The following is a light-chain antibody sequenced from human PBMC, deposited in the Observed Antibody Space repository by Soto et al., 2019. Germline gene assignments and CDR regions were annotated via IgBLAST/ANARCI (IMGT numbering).Light chain of an antibody. CDR2: RAS. Sequence: EIVMTQSPATLSVSPGERALLSCRASQGVSSNLGWYQQKPGQAPRLLIYRASTRATGIPARFSGSGSGTEFTLTISSLQSEDSAVYYCQQYNHWSSITFGQGTRLEIK. CDR3: QQYNHWSSIT. CDR1: QGVSSN. V-gene: IGKV3-15*01. J-gene: IGKJ5*01.